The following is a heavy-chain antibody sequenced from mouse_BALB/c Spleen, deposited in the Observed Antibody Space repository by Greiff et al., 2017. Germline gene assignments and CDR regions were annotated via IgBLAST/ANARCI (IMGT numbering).Heavy chain of an antibody. V-gene: IGHV5-6-4*01. J-gene: IGHJ4*01. D-gene: IGHD3-1*01. CDR1: GFTFSSYT. Sequence: EVKLMESGGGLVKPGGSLKLSCAASGFTFSSYTMSWVRQTPEKRLEWVATISSGGSYTYYPDSVKGRFTISRDNAKNTLYLQMSSLKSEDTAMYYCTREGSGDHYYAMDYWGQGTSVTVSS. CDR3: TREGSGDHYYAMDY. CDR2: ISSGGSYT.